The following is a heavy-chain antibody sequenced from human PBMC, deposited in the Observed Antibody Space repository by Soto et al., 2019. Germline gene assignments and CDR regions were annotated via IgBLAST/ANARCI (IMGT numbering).Heavy chain of an antibody. Sequence: QVQLQESGPGLVKPSQTLSLTCTVSGGSISSGDYYWSWIRQPPEKGLEYIGYIYYSGSTYYNPSLKSRVTISVDTSKNQFSLKLSSVTAADTAVYYCASYYYYDSSGYYRRIALFDYWGQGTLVTVSS. CDR3: ASYYYYDSSGYYRRIALFDY. J-gene: IGHJ4*02. D-gene: IGHD3-22*01. CDR2: IYYSGST. CDR1: GGSISSGDYY. V-gene: IGHV4-30-4*01.